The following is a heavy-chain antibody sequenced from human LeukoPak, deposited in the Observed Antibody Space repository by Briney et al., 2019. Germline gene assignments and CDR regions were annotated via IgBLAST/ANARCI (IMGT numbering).Heavy chain of an antibody. J-gene: IGHJ3*02. CDR3: ARDPSGTYYPRVSGALDI. Sequence: PGGSLRLSCAASGFTFSSYSMNWVRQAPGKGLEWVSSISSISSYIYYADSVKGRFTVSRDNAKNSLYLQMDSLRAEDTAVYYCARDPSGTYYPRVSGALDIWGQGTMVTVSS. CDR2: ISSISSYI. CDR1: GFTFSSYS. D-gene: IGHD1-26*01. V-gene: IGHV3-21*01.